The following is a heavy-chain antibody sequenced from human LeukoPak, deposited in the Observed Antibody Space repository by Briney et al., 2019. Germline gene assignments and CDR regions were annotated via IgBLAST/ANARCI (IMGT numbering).Heavy chain of an antibody. J-gene: IGHJ3*02. CDR1: GYSISSGYY. V-gene: IGHV4-38-2*01. CDR3: ARRQWRSYDAFDI. CDR2: IYHSGST. D-gene: IGHD6-19*01. Sequence: SETLSLTCAVSGYSISSGYYWGCIRQPPGKGLEWIGSIYHSGSTYYNPSLKSRVTISVDTSNNQFSLKLSSVTAADTAVYYCARRQWRSYDAFDIWGQGTMVTVSS.